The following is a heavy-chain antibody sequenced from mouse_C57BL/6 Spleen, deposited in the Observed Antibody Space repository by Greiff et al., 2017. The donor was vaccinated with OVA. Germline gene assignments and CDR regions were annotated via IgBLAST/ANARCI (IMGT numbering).Heavy chain of an antibody. J-gene: IGHJ2*01. CDR3: ARGTTVVGDY. Sequence: EVQLQESGPELVKPGASVKMSCKASGYTFTDYNMHWVKQSHGKSLEWIGYINPNNGGTSYNQKFKGKATLTVNKSSSTAYMELRSLTSEDSAVYYCARGTTVVGDYWGQGTTLTVSS. CDR1: GYTFTDYN. CDR2: INPNNGGT. V-gene: IGHV1-22*01. D-gene: IGHD1-1*01.